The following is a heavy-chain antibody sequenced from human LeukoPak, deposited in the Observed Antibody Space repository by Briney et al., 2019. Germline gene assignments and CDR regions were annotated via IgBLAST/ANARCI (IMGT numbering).Heavy chain of an antibody. CDR1: GGSISGYY. CDR3: ASNYDILTGYRPLGY. Sequence: PSETLSLTCTVSGGSISGYYWSWIRQPPGKGLEWIGYIYYTGSTDYNPSLKSRVAISVDTSKNQFSLKLSSVTAADTAVYYCASNYDILTGYRPLGYWGQGTLVTVSS. J-gene: IGHJ4*02. D-gene: IGHD3-9*01. V-gene: IGHV4-59*12. CDR2: IYYTGST.